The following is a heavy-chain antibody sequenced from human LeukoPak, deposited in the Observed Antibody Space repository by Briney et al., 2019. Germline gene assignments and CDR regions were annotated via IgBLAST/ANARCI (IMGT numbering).Heavy chain of an antibody. J-gene: IGHJ4*02. V-gene: IGHV1-8*03. Sequence: ASVKVSCKASGYTFTGYYMHWVRQAPGQGLEWMGWINPNSGNTGYAQKFQGRVTITRNTSISTAYMELSSLRSEDTAVYYCARGLGSSGWEEIDYWGQGTLVTVSS. CDR1: GYTFTGYY. CDR3: ARGLGSSGWEEIDY. CDR2: INPNSGNT. D-gene: IGHD6-19*01.